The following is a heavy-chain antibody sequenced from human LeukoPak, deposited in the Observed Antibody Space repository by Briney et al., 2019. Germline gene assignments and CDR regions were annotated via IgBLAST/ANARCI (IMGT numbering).Heavy chain of an antibody. D-gene: IGHD4-17*01. CDR2: IYYSGST. Sequence: PSETLSLTCTVSGGSISSSYWSWIRQPPGKGLEWIGNIYYSGSTNYTPSLKSRVTISVDTSKNQFSLRLSSVTAADTAVYYCARDDYGDFFFDSWGQGTLVTVSS. CDR3: ARDDYGDFFFDS. J-gene: IGHJ4*02. CDR1: GGSISSSY. V-gene: IGHV4-59*01.